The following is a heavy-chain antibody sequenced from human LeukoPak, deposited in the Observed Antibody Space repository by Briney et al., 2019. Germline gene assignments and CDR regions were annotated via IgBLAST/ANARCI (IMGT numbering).Heavy chain of an antibody. V-gene: IGHV4-59*01. CDR2: IYYSGST. D-gene: IGHD3-3*01. CDR1: GGSISSSY. CDR3: ARTGFLEWFSAGYYYYYYMDV. Sequence: PPETLSLSPTVPGGSISSSYWSCIRQPPGKGLEWIGYIYYSGSTNYNHSLKSRVTISVDTSKNQFSLKLSSVTAADTAVYYCARTGFLEWFSAGYYYYYYMDVWGKGTTVTVSS. J-gene: IGHJ6*03.